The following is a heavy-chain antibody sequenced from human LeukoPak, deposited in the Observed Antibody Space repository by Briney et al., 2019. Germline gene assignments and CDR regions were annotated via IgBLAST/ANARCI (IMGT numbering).Heavy chain of an antibody. Sequence: PSGTLSLTCAVYGGSFSGYYWSWIRQPPGKGLEWIGEINHSGSTNYNPSLKSRVTISVDTSKNQFSLKLSSVTAADTAVYYCARQSWIVVKSNWFDPWGQGTLVTVSS. V-gene: IGHV4-34*01. J-gene: IGHJ5*02. CDR2: INHSGST. D-gene: IGHD2-2*01. CDR3: ARQSWIVVKSNWFDP. CDR1: GGSFSGYY.